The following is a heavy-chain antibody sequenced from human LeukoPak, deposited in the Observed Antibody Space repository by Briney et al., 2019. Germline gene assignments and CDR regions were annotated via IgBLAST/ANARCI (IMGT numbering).Heavy chain of an antibody. CDR2: IYYTGST. V-gene: IGHV4-39*01. CDR1: GGSISSSSYY. J-gene: IGHJ5*02. Sequence: PSETLSLTCTVSGGSISSSSYYWGWIRQPPGKGLEWIGSIYYTGSTYYNPSLKSRVTISVDTSKNQFPLKLSSVTAADTAVYYCASSTMVRGVTKDGNWFDPWGQGTLVTVSS. D-gene: IGHD3-10*01. CDR3: ASSTMVRGVTKDGNWFDP.